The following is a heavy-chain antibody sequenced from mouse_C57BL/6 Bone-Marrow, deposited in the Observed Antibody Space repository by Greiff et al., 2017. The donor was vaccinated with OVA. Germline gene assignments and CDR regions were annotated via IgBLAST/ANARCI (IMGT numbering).Heavy chain of an antibody. CDR3: ARCQHAPYYYGAMDY. CDR2: INPNNGGT. Sequence: VQLQQSGPELVKPGASVKISCKASGYTFTDYYMNWVKQSHGKSLEWIGDINPNNGGTSYNQKFKGKATLTVDKSSSTAYMELRSLTSEDSAVYYCARCQHAPYYYGAMDYWGQGTSVTVSS. CDR1: GYTFTDYY. D-gene: IGHD1-1*01. J-gene: IGHJ4*01. V-gene: IGHV1-26*01.